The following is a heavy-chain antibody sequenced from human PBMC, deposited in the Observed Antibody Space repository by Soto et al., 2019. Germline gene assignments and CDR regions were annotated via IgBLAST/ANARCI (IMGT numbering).Heavy chain of an antibody. CDR1: GITFKNYA. J-gene: IGHJ4*02. V-gene: IGHV3-23*01. Sequence: EVQMLESGGGLVQPGGSLRLSCAVSGITFKNYAMNWVRQAPGKGLEWVSVVSGSGATTSYADSVQGRFTVSRDNSNHTLFLQMHSLRAEDTAVYFCAKGQRTVVATRVGVFGNWGQGILVTVSS. CDR3: AKGQRTVVATRVGVFGN. CDR2: VSGSGATT. D-gene: IGHD3-22*01.